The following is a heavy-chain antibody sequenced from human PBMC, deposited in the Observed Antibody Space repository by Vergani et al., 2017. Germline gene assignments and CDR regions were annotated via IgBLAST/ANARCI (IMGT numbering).Heavy chain of an antibody. V-gene: IGHV3-33*01. CDR3: ARDSYYGSGSVGMDV. CDR1: GFTFSSYG. D-gene: IGHD3-10*01. J-gene: IGHJ6*02. CDR2: IWYDGSNK. Sequence: QVQLVESGGGVVQPGRSLRLSCAASGFTFSSYGMHWVRQAPGKGLEWVAVIWYDGSNKYYADSVKGRFTISRDNSKNTLYLQMNSLRAEDTAVYYCARDSYYGSGSVGMDVWGQGTTVTVSS.